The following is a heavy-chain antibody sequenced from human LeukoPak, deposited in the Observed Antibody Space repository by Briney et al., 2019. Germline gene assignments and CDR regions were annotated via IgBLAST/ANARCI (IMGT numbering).Heavy chain of an antibody. J-gene: IGHJ5*02. Sequence: ASVKVSCKASGYTFTGYYMHWVRQAPGQGVEWMGWINPNSGGTNYAQKFQGRVTMTRDTSISTAYMELSRLRSDDTAVYYCARDSLRLNNWFDPWGQGTLVTVSS. CDR3: ARDSLRLNNWFDP. V-gene: IGHV1-2*02. CDR1: GYTFTGYY. CDR2: INPNSGGT. D-gene: IGHD2-21*01.